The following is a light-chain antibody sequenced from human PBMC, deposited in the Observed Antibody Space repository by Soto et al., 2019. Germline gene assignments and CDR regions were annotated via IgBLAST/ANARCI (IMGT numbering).Light chain of an antibody. Sequence: IQMTQSPSTLSASVGDRVTITRRASQTISNWLAWYQQKPGKAPKLLIYDASSLQSGVPSRFSGSGSGTEFTLTISSLQPDDFATYYCQQYSNYSPWTFGQGTKVEIK. CDR3: QQYSNYSPWT. J-gene: IGKJ1*01. CDR2: DAS. V-gene: IGKV1-5*01. CDR1: QTISNW.